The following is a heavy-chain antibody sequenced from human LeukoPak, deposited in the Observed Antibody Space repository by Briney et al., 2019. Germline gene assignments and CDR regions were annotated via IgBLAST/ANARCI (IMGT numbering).Heavy chain of an antibody. CDR1: GGSISSYY. V-gene: IGHV4-4*07. Sequence: TSETLSLTCTVSGGSISSYYWSWIRQPAGKGLEWIGRIYTSGSTNYNPSLKSRVTMSVDTSKNQFSLKLSSVTAADTAVYYCARAGIAVAGNLGADFDYWGQGPLVTVSS. CDR2: IYTSGST. CDR3: ARAGIAVAGNLGADFDY. J-gene: IGHJ4*02. D-gene: IGHD6-19*01.